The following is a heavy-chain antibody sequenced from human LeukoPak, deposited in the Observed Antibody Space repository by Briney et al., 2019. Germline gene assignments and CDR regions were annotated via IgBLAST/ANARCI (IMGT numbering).Heavy chain of an antibody. CDR3: ARVAQHRYYYDSSAYRYSFAY. Sequence: GASVKLSCTASGYTFTGYYMHWVRQAPGHGLEWMGWIKPNSIGTNYAKKFQCRVTMTRDTSISTAYMELSRLRSDDTAVYYCARVAQHRYYYDSSAYRYSFAYWGQGTLVTVSS. J-gene: IGHJ4*02. V-gene: IGHV1-2*02. CDR1: GYTFTGYY. CDR2: IKPNSIGT. D-gene: IGHD3-22*01.